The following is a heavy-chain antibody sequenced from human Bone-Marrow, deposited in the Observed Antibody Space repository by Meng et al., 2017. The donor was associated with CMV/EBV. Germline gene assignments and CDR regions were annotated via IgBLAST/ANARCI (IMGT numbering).Heavy chain of an antibody. Sequence: SVKVSCKASGYTFTGYYMHWVRQAPGQGLEWMGGIIPIFGTANYAQKFQGRVTITTDESTSTAYMELSSLRSEDTAVYYCAREEGSSWYYLRHSDYWGQGTLVTVSS. CDR2: IIPIFGTA. D-gene: IGHD6-13*01. J-gene: IGHJ4*02. V-gene: IGHV1-69*05. CDR1: GYTFTGYY. CDR3: AREEGSSWYYLRHSDY.